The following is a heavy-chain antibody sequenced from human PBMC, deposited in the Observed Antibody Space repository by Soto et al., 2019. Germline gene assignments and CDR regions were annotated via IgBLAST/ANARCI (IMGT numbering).Heavy chain of an antibody. D-gene: IGHD6-13*01. CDR3: ARGRTIIAAAVHDNWFDP. J-gene: IGHJ5*02. V-gene: IGHV4-31*03. CDR1: GGSISSGGYY. Sequence: GPGPGPPSETLSLTCTVSGGSISSGGYYWSWIRQHPGKGLEWIGYIYYSGSTYYNPSLKSRVTISVDTSKNQFSLKLSSVTAADTAVYYCARGRTIIAAAVHDNWFDPWGQGTLVTV. CDR2: IYYSGST.